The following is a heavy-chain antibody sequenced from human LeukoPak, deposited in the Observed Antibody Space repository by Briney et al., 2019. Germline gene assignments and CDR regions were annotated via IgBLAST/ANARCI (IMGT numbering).Heavy chain of an antibody. CDR2: ISWNSGSI. V-gene: IGHV3-9*01. Sequence: GGSLRLSCAASGFTFDDYAMHWVRQAPGKGLEWVSGISWNSGSIGYADSVKGRFTISRDNAKNSLYLQMNSLRAEDTALYYYAKGATYYYDSSGYFRWGQGTLVTVSS. CDR3: AKGATYYYDSSGYFR. CDR1: GFTFDDYA. J-gene: IGHJ4*02. D-gene: IGHD3-22*01.